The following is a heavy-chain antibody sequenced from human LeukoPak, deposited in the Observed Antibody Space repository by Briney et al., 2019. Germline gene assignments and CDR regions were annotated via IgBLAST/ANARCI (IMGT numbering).Heavy chain of an antibody. V-gene: IGHV3-48*03. CDR2: IGTIISTT. D-gene: IGHD6-19*01. J-gene: IGHJ4*02. Sequence: AGSLRVSCAASGFTFGSYEMNWVRQAPGKGLEWVSYIGTIISTTYYADSVKGRFTVSRDDAKSSLYLQMSSLRAEDTAVYYCARNVYDLRGQWLVRGFDYWGQGTLVTVSS. CDR3: ARNVYDLRGQWLVRGFDY. CDR1: GFTFGSYE.